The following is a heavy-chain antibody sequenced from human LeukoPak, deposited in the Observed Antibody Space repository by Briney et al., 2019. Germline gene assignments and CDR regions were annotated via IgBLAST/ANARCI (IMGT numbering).Heavy chain of an antibody. D-gene: IGHD6-13*01. Sequence: GGSLRLSCAASGFTFSSYSMNWVRQAPGKGLEWVSSISSSSSYIYYADSVKGRFTISRDNAKNSLYLQMNSLRAEDTAVYYCARDPSTYKAAAGTPPLWGQGTLVTVSS. CDR3: ARDPSTYKAAAGTPPL. CDR2: ISSSSSYI. CDR1: GFTFSSYS. V-gene: IGHV3-21*01. J-gene: IGHJ4*02.